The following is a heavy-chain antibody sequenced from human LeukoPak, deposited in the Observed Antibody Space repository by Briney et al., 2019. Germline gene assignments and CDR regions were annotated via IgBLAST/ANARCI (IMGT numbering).Heavy chain of an antibody. CDR2: ISYDGSNK. D-gene: IGHD6-6*01. CDR1: GFTFSSYA. V-gene: IGHV3-30-3*01. CDR3: ARVGGSSSVGNY. Sequence: GGSLRLSCAASGFTFSSYAMHWVRQAPGKGLEWVAVISYDGSNKYYADSVKGRFTICRDNSKNTLYLQMNSLRAEDTAVYYCARVGGSSSVGNYWGQGTLVTVSS. J-gene: IGHJ4*02.